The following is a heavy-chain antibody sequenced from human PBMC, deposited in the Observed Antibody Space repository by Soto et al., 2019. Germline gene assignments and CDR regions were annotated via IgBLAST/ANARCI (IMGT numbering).Heavy chain of an antibody. V-gene: IGHV3-21*01. CDR2: ISSSSSFI. Sequence: GSLRLSCAASGITFSNFHMNWVRQAPGKGLEWVSAISSSSSFIYYADSVKGRFTISRDNAKNSLFLQMNSLRAEDTAIYYCAGTYDPFDYWGPGTLVTVSS. J-gene: IGHJ4*02. CDR1: GITFSNFH. CDR3: AGTYDPFDY. D-gene: IGHD1-1*01.